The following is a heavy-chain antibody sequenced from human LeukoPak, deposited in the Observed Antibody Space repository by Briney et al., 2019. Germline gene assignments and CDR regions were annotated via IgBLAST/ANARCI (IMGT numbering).Heavy chain of an antibody. CDR1: GGSISSYY. CDR2: IYYLETT. Sequence: SETLSLTCTVSGGSISSYYWNWIRQPPGKGLEWIGYIYYLETTYYNPSLKSRVTLSVDTSKNQFSLKLSSVTAADTAVYYCARDRYTVVSWYFDLWGRGTLVTVSS. J-gene: IGHJ2*01. CDR3: ARDRYTVVSWYFDL. V-gene: IGHV4-59*06. D-gene: IGHD4-23*01.